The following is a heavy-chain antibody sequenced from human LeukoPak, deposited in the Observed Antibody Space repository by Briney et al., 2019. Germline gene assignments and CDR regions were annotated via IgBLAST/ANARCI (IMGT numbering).Heavy chain of an antibody. V-gene: IGHV3-15*01. CDR2: FKWKTDGRTT. CDR1: GVTFSYAR. CDR3: TRRYCSGGTCSVDY. J-gene: IGHJ4*02. D-gene: IGHD2-15*01. Sequence: PGGSLRHFCSACGVTFSYARGRWVPQAPGEGGVGVGRFKWKTDGRTTDYASPVKCRFTISRDDSKYTLYLQMNSLKPEDTAVYYCTRRYCSGGTCSVDYWGQGTLVTASS.